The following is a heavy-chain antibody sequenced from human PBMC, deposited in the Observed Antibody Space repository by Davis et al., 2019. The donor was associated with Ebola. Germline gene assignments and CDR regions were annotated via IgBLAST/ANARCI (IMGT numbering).Heavy chain of an antibody. V-gene: IGHV1-2*02. Sequence: ASVKVSCKASGYTFTGYYIHWVRQAPGQGLEWVGWIDPKSGGGSYAPKFQGRVTMTTDTSISTAYMDLSSLRSDDTAVFYCVRELHGGEFNYWGQGTLVTVSS. CDR1: GYTFTGYY. CDR3: VRELHGGEFNY. D-gene: IGHD3-16*01. CDR2: IDPKSGGG. J-gene: IGHJ4*02.